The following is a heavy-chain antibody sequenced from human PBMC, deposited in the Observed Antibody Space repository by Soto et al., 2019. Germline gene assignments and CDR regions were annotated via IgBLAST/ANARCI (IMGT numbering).Heavy chain of an antibody. V-gene: IGHV4-34*01. CDR2: INHSGST. CDR3: ARGGRQLELRLYYYYYMDV. Sequence: SETLSLTCAVYGGSFSGYYWSWIRQPPGKGLEWIGEINHSGSTNYNPSLKSRVTISVDTSKNQFSLKLSSVTAADTAVYYCARGGRQLELRLYYYYYMDVWGKGTTVTVSS. CDR1: GGSFSGYY. J-gene: IGHJ6*03. D-gene: IGHD1-7*01.